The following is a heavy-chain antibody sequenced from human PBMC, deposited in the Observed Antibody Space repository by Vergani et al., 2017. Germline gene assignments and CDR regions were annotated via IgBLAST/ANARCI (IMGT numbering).Heavy chain of an antibody. D-gene: IGHD3-10*01. J-gene: IGHJ4*02. CDR1: GYTFTSYD. CDR3: ARTSAISGRYYKGEWDY. CDR2: MNPNSGNT. Sequence: QVQLVQSGAEVKKPGASVKVSCKASGYTFTSYDINWVRQATGQGLEWMGWMNPNSGNTGYAQKFQGRVTMTRDTSTRTVYMDLTGLRSDDTAMYYCARTSAISGRYYKGEWDYWGQGTLV. V-gene: IGHV1-8*02.